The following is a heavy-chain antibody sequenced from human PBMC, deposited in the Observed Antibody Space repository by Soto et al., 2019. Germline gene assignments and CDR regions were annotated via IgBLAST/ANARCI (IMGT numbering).Heavy chain of an antibody. V-gene: IGHV1-69*01. CDR2: IIPLFGTP. CDR1: GGIFSTYA. CDR3: ARDRDDYGSGNYYNRIDF. Sequence: QVQLVQSGAEVKKPGSSVKVSCKASGGIFSTYAISWLRQAPGKGLEWRGAIIPLFGTPNYSQRFQARVTITADESTSTAYMELSRLRSEDTTVYYCARDRDDYGSGNYYNRIDFWGQGTLVTVSS. J-gene: IGHJ4*02. D-gene: IGHD3-10*01.